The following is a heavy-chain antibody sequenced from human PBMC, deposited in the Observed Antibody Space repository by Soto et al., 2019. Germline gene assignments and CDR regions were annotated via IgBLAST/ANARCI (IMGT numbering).Heavy chain of an antibody. CDR2: IWYDGSNK. J-gene: IGHJ4*02. D-gene: IGHD6-13*01. V-gene: IGHV3-33*01. CDR1: GFTFSSYG. Sequence: QVQLVESGGGVVQPGRSLRLSCAASGFTFSSYGMHWVRQAPGEGLEWVAAIWYDGSNKYYADSVKGRFTISRDNSKNTLYLQMNSLGAEDTAVYYCASGSSNLVDLDYWGQGTLATVSS. CDR3: ASGSSNLVDLDY.